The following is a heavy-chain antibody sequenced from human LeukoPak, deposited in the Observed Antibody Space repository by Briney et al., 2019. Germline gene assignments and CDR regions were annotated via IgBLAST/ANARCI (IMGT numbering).Heavy chain of an antibody. CDR1: GFTFSSYE. CDR3: ARRVSMIDYNWFDP. V-gene: IGHV3-48*03. J-gene: IGHJ5*02. Sequence: GGSLRLSCAASGFTFSSYEMNWVRQAPGKGLEWVSYISSSGSTIYYADSVKGRFTISRDNAKNSLYLQMNSLRAEDTAVYYCARRVSMIDYNWFDPWGQGTLVTVSS. CDR2: ISSSGSTI. D-gene: IGHD3-22*01.